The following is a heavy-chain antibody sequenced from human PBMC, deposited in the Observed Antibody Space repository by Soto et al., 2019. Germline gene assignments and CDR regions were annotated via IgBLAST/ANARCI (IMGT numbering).Heavy chain of an antibody. V-gene: IGHV1-46*01. CDR2: INPNGGST. Sequence: QVQLVQSGAEVKKPGASVKVSCKASGYTSSSYYMHWVRQAPGQGLEWMGIINPNGGSTTYAQKFQGRVTMTRDTSTSTVYMELSSLRSEDTAVYYCARDQLVHSSGWYGMDVWGQGTAVTVSS. D-gene: IGHD6-19*01. CDR1: GYTSSSYY. CDR3: ARDQLVHSSGWYGMDV. J-gene: IGHJ6*02.